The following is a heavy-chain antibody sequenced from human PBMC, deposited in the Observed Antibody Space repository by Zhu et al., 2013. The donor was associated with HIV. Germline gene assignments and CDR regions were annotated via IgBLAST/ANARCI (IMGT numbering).Heavy chain of an antibody. CDR2: IIPIFGTA. V-gene: IGHV1-69*06. CDR3: ARSRQGIGYCSSTSCSKQYYYYYGMDV. Sequence: QVQLVQSGAEVKKPGSSVKVSCKASGGTFSSYAISWVRQAPGQGLEWMGGIIPIFGTANYAQKFQGRVTITADKSTSTAYMELSSLRSEDTAVYYCARSRQGIGYCSSTSCSKQYYYYYGMDVWGRRDHGHRLL. CDR1: GGTFSSYA. D-gene: IGHD2-2*01. J-gene: IGHJ6*02.